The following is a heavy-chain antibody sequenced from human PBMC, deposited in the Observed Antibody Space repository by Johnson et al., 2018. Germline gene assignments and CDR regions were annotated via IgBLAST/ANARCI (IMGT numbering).Heavy chain of an antibody. J-gene: IGHJ6*02. CDR1: GGSISSYY. D-gene: IGHD2-2*01. Sequence: QVQLQESGPGLVKPSETLSLTCTVSGGSISSYYWSWIRQPPGKGLEWIGYIYYSGSTNYNPPLKSRVTISVDTSKNQFSLKLSSVTAADTAVYYCGRDLQVVVPADARYYYGMDVWGQGTTVTVSS. CDR2: IYYSGST. CDR3: GRDLQVVVPADARYYYGMDV. V-gene: IGHV4-59*01.